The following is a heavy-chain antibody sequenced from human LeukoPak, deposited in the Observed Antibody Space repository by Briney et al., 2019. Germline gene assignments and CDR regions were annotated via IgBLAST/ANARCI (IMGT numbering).Heavy chain of an antibody. CDR1: GFTFTSYA. CDR2: ISGSGGST. CDR3: AKEKAVIGSPLLDY. Sequence: GGPLRLSCAASGFTFTSYALSWVRQAPGKGLEWVSAISGSGGSTYYADSVKGRFTISRDNSKNTLFVQMNSLRVEDTAVYYCAKEKAVIGSPLLDYWGRGTLVTVSS. V-gene: IGHV3-23*01. D-gene: IGHD2-15*01. J-gene: IGHJ4*02.